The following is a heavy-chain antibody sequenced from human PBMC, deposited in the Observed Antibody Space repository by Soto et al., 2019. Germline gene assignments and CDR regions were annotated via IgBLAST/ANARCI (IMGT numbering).Heavy chain of an antibody. D-gene: IGHD6-13*01. V-gene: IGHV3-33*01. CDR1: GFTFSSYG. Sequence: GGSLRLSCAASGFTFSSYGMHWVRQAPGKGLEWVAVIWYDGSNKYYADSVKGRFTISRDNSKNTLYLQMNSLRAEDTAVYYCARDGYSSSWYLVADGSLFDPWGQGTLVTVSS. CDR3: ARDGYSSSWYLVADGSLFDP. J-gene: IGHJ5*02. CDR2: IWYDGSNK.